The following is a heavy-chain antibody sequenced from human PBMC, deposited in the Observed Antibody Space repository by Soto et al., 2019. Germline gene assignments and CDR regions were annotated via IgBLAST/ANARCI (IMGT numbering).Heavy chain of an antibody. CDR1: GFSLSTTGVG. CDR3: ARWPPRFDY. J-gene: IGHJ4*02. CDR2: IYWNDDK. V-gene: IGHV2-5*01. Sequence: GSRPTLVNPTQSLTLTCTFSGFSLSTTGVGVGWIRQPPGKALEWLALIYWNDDKRYSPSLRSRLTITKDTSKNQVVLTMTNMDPVDTATYYCARWPPRFDYWGQGTLVTVSS.